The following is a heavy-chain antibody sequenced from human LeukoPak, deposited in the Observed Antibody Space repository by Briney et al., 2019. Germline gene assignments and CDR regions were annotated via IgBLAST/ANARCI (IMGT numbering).Heavy chain of an antibody. D-gene: IGHD5-18*01. Sequence: GGSLRLSCAASGFTFSSYALSWVRQAPGKGLEWVSAISGSGGSTYYGDSVKGRFTISRDNSKNTLYLQVNSLRAEDTAVYYCAKGNGYSYGRYYFDYWGQGTLVTVSS. J-gene: IGHJ4*02. CDR1: GFTFSSYA. CDR2: ISGSGGST. CDR3: AKGNGYSYGRYYFDY. V-gene: IGHV3-23*01.